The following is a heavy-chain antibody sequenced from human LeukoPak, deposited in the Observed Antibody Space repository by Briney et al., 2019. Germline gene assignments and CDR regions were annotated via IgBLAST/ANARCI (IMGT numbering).Heavy chain of an antibody. J-gene: IGHJ6*03. Sequence: RASVKVSCKASGYTFTSYGISWVRQAPGQGLEWMGWINPNSGGTNYAQKFQGRVTMTRDTSISTAYMELSRLRSDDTAVYYCASLGAVGAEDSYYYYYMDVWGKGTTVTISS. CDR1: GYTFTSYG. V-gene: IGHV1-2*02. D-gene: IGHD6-25*01. CDR3: ASLGAVGAEDSYYYYYMDV. CDR2: INPNSGGT.